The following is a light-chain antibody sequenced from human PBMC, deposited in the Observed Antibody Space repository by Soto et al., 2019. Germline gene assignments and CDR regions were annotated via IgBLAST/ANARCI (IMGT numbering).Light chain of an antibody. CDR3: QKYNSAPRLT. J-gene: IGKJ4*01. CDR2: AAS. V-gene: IGKV1-27*01. CDR1: QGIRNY. Sequence: DIQMTQSPSSLSASVGDRVTITCRASQGIRNYLAWYQQKPGKVPKLLIYAASTLQSGVPSRFSGSGSGTDVTLTISSLQPEDVATYYCQKYNSAPRLTFGGGTKVEIK.